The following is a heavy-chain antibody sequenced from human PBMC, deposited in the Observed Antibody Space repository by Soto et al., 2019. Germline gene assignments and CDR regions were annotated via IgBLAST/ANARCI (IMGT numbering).Heavy chain of an antibody. Sequence: TSETLSLTCTVSGGSMNDYYRSWIRQPAGKGLEWIGLIFTSGNTNYNPSLRSRLTMSVDTSTNQVSLRLTSVTAADTAVYYCASGRLGSRYYGLDVWGQGTTVTVSS. J-gene: IGHJ6*02. CDR1: GGSMNDYY. CDR2: IFTSGNT. CDR3: ASGRLGSRYYGLDV. D-gene: IGHD5-12*01. V-gene: IGHV4-4*07.